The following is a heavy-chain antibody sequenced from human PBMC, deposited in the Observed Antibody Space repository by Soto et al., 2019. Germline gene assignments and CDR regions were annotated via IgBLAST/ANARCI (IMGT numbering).Heavy chain of an antibody. V-gene: IGHV3-30*18. CDR2: ISYDGSNK. D-gene: IGHD1-1*01. J-gene: IGHJ4*02. CDR1: GFTFSSYG. CDR3: AKYKPDY. Sequence: QVQLVESGGGVVQPGRSLRLSCAASGFTFSSYGMHWVRQAPGKGLEWVAVISYDGSNKYYADSVKARFTLSRDNCKNTRYLQMTSLRAEDTAVYYCAKYKPDYWDQGTLVTVSS.